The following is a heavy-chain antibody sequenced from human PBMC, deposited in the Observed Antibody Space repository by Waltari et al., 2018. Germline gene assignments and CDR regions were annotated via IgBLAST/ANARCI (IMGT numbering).Heavy chain of an antibody. CDR2: ISTNNGNR. Sequence: QAQLVQSGPEVKKPGASVRVSCKASGYTFSSYGITWGRQAPGQGLEGLGWISTNNGNRNYSQKLQGRVSMTTDTYTTTAYLDLRSLRSDDTAIYYCVRGGPWRLVQGNAFDYWGQGTLLTVSS. V-gene: IGHV1-18*01. D-gene: IGHD6-6*01. J-gene: IGHJ3*01. CDR1: GYTFSSYG. CDR3: VRGGPWRLVQGNAFDY.